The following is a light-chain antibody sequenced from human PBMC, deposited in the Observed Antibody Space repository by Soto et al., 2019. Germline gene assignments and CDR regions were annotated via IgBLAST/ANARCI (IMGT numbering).Light chain of an antibody. CDR2: RNN. Sequence: QAVVTQPPSASGTPGQRVTISCFGSSSNIGSNYVYWYQQLPGTAPKLLIYRNNQRPSGVPDRFSGSKSGTSASLAISGLRSEDEADYYCAAWDDSLSGLWVFGGGTKLTVL. V-gene: IGLV1-47*01. CDR1: SSNIGSNY. CDR3: AAWDDSLSGLWV. J-gene: IGLJ3*02.